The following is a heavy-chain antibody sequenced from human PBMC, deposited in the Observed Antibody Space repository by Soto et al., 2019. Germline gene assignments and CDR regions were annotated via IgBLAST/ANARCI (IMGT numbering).Heavy chain of an antibody. D-gene: IGHD2-2*01. J-gene: IGHJ6*02. CDR1: GRTFSSHS. Sequence: QVQLVQSGAEVKKPGSSVKVSCKSSGRTFSSHSINWVRQAPGQGLEWMGGIIPIFGPANFAKKFQGRVTITADESTPTAYMELSSLRSEDTAVYYCATGSFTSTGGRIGYHYNAMDVWGQGTTVTVSS. V-gene: IGHV1-69*01. CDR2: IIPIFGPA. CDR3: ATGSFTSTGGRIGYHYNAMDV.